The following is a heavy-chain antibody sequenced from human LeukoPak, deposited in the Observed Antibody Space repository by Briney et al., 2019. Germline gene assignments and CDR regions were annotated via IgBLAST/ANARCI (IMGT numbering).Heavy chain of an antibody. CDR1: GRPVSSGSYY. CDR3: ASSGSYYAYFDY. CDR2: IYYSGST. Sequence: KASETLSLTCTVSGRPVSSGSYYWSWIPQPPGKGLEWIGYIYYSGSTNYNPSLKSRVTISVDTSKNQFSLKLSSVTAADTAVYYCASSGSYYAYFDYWGQGTLVSVSS. V-gene: IGHV4-61*01. J-gene: IGHJ4*02. D-gene: IGHD3-10*01.